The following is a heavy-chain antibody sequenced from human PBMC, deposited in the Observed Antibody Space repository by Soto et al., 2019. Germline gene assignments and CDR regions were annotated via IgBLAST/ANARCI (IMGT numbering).Heavy chain of an antibody. J-gene: IGHJ4*02. CDR2: IFSSGST. V-gene: IGHV4-4*07. D-gene: IGHD5-12*01. CDR3: AREGSYSAYNFAHGIQLWSFDF. Sequence: PSETMSLSCTVSGGSINTFYWSWVRQPTGKGLEWIGRIFSSGSTIFNPSLESRAAMSVDTSKNHFSLNLSSVTAADMAVYYCAREGSYSAYNFAHGIQLWSFDFWGQGALVTVSS. CDR1: GGSINTFY.